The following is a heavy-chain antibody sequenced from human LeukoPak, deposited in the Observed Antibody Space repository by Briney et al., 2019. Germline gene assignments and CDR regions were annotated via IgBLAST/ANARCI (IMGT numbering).Heavy chain of an antibody. V-gene: IGHV3-30*02. Sequence: GGSLRLSCAASGFTFSSYGMHWVRQAPGKGLEWVAFIRYDGSNKYYADSVKGRFTISRDNSKNTLYLQMNSLRAEDTAVYYCAKDRGRNYYDSSGHVDYYYYMDVWAEGTTVTVSS. D-gene: IGHD3-22*01. CDR3: AKDRGRNYYDSSGHVDYYYYMDV. CDR1: GFTFSSYG. J-gene: IGHJ6*03. CDR2: IRYDGSNK.